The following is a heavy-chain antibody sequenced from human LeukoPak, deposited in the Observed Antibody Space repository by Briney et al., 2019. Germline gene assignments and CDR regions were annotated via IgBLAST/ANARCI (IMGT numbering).Heavy chain of an antibody. Sequence: AGGSLRLSCAASGFTVSSNYMSWVRQAPGKGLEWVSVIYSGGNTYYADSVKGRFTISRDNSKNTLYLQMNSLRAEDTAVYYCAREGYDILTGYSADDYWGQGTLVTVSS. CDR3: AREGYDILTGYSADDY. D-gene: IGHD3-9*01. V-gene: IGHV3-53*01. CDR1: GFTVSSNY. J-gene: IGHJ4*02. CDR2: IYSGGNT.